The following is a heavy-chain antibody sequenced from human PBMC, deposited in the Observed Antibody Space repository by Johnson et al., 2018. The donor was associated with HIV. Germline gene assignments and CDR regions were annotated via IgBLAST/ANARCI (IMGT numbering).Heavy chain of an antibody. CDR1: GFTVSSNY. J-gene: IGHJ1*01. D-gene: IGHD4-17*01. Sequence: EQLVESGGGLVQPGGSLRLSCAASGFTVSSNYMSWVRQAPGKGLEWVSVIYSGGTTNYADSVKGRFTIFRDNAKNSLYIQMSGLREEDTALYYCARHAGGDFTYGLFQHWGRGTLVTVSS. CDR2: IYSGGTT. CDR3: ARHAGGDFTYGLFQH. V-gene: IGHV3-66*04.